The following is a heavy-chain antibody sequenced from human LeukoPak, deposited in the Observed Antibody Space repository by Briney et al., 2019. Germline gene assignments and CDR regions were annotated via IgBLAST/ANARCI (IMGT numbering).Heavy chain of an antibody. CDR2: ISSSGSTI. Sequence: QTGGSLRLSCAASGFTFSSYEMNWVRQAPGKGLEWVSYISSSGSTIYYADSVKGRFTLSRDNAKNSLYLQMNSLRAEDTAVYYCAELGITMIGGVWGKGTTVTISS. V-gene: IGHV3-48*03. CDR1: GFTFSSYE. D-gene: IGHD3-10*02. J-gene: IGHJ6*04. CDR3: AELGITMIGGV.